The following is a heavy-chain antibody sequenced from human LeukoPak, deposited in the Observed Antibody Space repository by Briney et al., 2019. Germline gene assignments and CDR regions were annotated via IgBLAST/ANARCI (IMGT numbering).Heavy chain of an antibody. J-gene: IGHJ6*03. CDR2: ISSSSSYI. Sequence: PGGSLRLSCAASGFTFSSYSMNWVRQAPGKGLEWVSSISSSSSYIYYADSVKGRFTISRDNAKNSLYLQMNSLRAEDTAVYYCARQYSSSSGHYYYMDVWGKGTTVTVSS. D-gene: IGHD6-6*01. V-gene: IGHV3-21*01. CDR1: GFTFSSYS. CDR3: ARQYSSSSGHYYYMDV.